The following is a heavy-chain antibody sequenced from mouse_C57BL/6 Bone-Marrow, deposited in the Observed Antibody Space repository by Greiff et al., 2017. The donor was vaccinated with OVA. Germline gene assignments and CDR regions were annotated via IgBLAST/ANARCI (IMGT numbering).Heavy chain of an antibody. CDR1: GYTFTNNW. V-gene: IGHV1-55*01. CDR2: VFPGSGGS. D-gene: IGHD1-1*01. CDR3: ARDYGRSGGALDY. Sequence: QVQLQHPGAELVKPGASVKMSCRASGYTFTNNWITWVRQRPGQGLEWIGDVFPGSGGSNNNEKFKRRATLTVDTSSSTAYMQLSSLTSEDSAVYYGARDYGRSGGALDYWGQGTSVTVSS. J-gene: IGHJ4*01.